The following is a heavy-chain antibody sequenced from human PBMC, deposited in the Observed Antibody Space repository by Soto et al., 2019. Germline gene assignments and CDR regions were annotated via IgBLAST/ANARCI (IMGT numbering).Heavy chain of an antibody. V-gene: IGHV3-33*01. J-gene: IGHJ6*02. CDR1: GFTFSSYG. D-gene: IGHD3-3*01. Sequence: GGSLRLSCAASGFTFSSYGMHWVRQAPGKGLEWVAVIWYDGSNKYYADSVKGRFTISRDNSENTLYLQMNSLRAEDTAVYYCARVLGGGITIFGVANYYYYGMDVWGQGTTVTVSS. CDR2: IWYDGSNK. CDR3: ARVLGGGITIFGVANYYYYGMDV.